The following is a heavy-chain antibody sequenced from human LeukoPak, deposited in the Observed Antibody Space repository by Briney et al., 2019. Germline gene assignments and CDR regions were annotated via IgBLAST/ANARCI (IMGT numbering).Heavy chain of an antibody. CDR1: GFTFSNYA. J-gene: IGHJ4*02. CDR3: AKDLLTTVTTASH. Sequence: GGSLRLSCAASGFTFSNYAMNWVRQAPGKGLEWVSTISGSGGSTYYADSVKGRFTISRDNSKNMLYLQMNSLRAEDTAEYYCAKDLLTTVTTASHWGQGTLVTVSS. CDR2: ISGSGGST. D-gene: IGHD4-11*01. V-gene: IGHV3-23*01.